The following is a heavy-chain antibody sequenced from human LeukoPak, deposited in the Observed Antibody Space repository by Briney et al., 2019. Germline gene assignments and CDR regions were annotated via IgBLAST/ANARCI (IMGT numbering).Heavy chain of an antibody. V-gene: IGHV3-21*01. J-gene: IGHJ2*01. Sequence: PGGSLRLSCAASGFTFSSYWMHWVRQAPGKGLVWVSSISSSSSYIYYADSVKGRFTISRDNAKNSLYLQMNSLRAEDTAVYYCARDLYGDYRPSTDWYFDLWGRGTLVTVSS. CDR2: ISSSSSYI. CDR1: GFTFSSYW. CDR3: ARDLYGDYRPSTDWYFDL. D-gene: IGHD4-17*01.